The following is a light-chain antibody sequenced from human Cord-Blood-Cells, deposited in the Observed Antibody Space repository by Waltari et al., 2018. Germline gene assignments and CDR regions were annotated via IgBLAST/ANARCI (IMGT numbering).Light chain of an antibody. J-gene: IGKJ1*01. CDR1: QSISSW. CDR2: DAS. V-gene: IGKV1-5*01. Sequence: DIQMTQSPSTLSASVGDRVTITCRASQSISSWLAWYQQKPGKAPKLLIYDASSLESGVPSRFSGSGSGTEFTLTISSLQPGDFATYYCKQYKSYWTFGQGTKVEIK. CDR3: KQYKSYWT.